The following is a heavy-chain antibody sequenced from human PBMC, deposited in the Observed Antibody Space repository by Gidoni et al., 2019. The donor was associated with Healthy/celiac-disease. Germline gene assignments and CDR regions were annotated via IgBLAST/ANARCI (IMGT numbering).Heavy chain of an antibody. Sequence: QVQLQESGPGLVTPSETLSLTCTVSGGSISSYYWSWIRPPAGKGLEWIGRIYTSGSTNYNPSLKSRVTMSVDTSKNQFSLKLSSVTAADTAVYYCARDVPYSGYEGIVYWGQGTLVTVSS. CDR2: IYTSGST. CDR1: GGSISSYY. V-gene: IGHV4-4*07. D-gene: IGHD5-12*01. J-gene: IGHJ4*02. CDR3: ARDVPYSGYEGIVY.